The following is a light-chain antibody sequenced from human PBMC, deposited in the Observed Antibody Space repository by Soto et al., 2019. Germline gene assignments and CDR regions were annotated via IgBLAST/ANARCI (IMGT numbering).Light chain of an antibody. J-gene: IGKJ4*01. CDR1: QGISSY. V-gene: IGKV1-9*01. Sequence: DIQLTQSPSFLSASVGDRVTITCRASQGISSYLAWYQQKPGKAPKLLMYAASTLQSGVPSRFSGSGSGTEFTLTISSLQPEDFATYYCQQLNSYPLTFGGGTKVEIK. CDR2: AAS. CDR3: QQLNSYPLT.